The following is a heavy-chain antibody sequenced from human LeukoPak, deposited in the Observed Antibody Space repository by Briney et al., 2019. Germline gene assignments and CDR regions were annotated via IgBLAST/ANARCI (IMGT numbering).Heavy chain of an antibody. CDR1: GYTFTIYG. CDR3: ARDHGYDYVWGSYRSVAESPDY. J-gene: IGHJ4*02. Sequence: ASVKVSCKASGYTFTIYGISWVRPAPGQGREWMGWISAYNGNANYTQKLQGRVTMTTDTSTSTAYMELRSLRSDDTAVYYCARDHGYDYVWGSYRSVAESPDYWGQGTLVTVSS. CDR2: ISAYNGNA. V-gene: IGHV1-18*01. D-gene: IGHD3-16*02.